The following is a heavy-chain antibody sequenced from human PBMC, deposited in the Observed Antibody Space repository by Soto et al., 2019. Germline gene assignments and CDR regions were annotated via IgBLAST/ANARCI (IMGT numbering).Heavy chain of an antibody. D-gene: IGHD3-22*01. J-gene: IGHJ3*02. CDR2: MNPNSGNT. V-gene: IGHV1-8*01. CDR3: ARTGYYDSSGYSFTSDHDAFDI. CDR1: GYTFTSYD. Sequence: QVQLVQSGAEVKKPGASVKVSCKASGYTFTSYDINWVRQATGQGLEWMGWMNPNSGNTGYAQKFQGRVTMTRNTSISTAYMKLSCLRSEDTAVYYCARTGYYDSSGYSFTSDHDAFDIWGQGTMVTVSS.